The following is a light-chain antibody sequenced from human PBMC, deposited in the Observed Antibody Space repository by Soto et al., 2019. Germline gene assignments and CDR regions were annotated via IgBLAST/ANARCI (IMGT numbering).Light chain of an antibody. CDR2: WAS. CDR1: QSVLSSSNNKNY. CDR3: QQRSNWPIT. Sequence: DIVMTQSPDSLAVSLGERATINCKSSQSVLSSSNNKNYLAWYQQRPGQPPKLLIYWASTRESGVPDRFSGSGSGTDFTLTISSLEPEDFAVYYCQQRSNWPITFGQGTRLEIK. V-gene: IGKV4-1*01. J-gene: IGKJ5*01.